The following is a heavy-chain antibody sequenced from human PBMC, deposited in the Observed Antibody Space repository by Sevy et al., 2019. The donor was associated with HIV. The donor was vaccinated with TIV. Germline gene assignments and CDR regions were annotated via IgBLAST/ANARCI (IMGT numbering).Heavy chain of an antibody. D-gene: IGHD2-21*02. V-gene: IGHV4-38-2*01. J-gene: IGHJ6*02. CDR1: NFSISSGYY. Sequence: SETLSLTCGVSNFSISSGYYWGWIRQTPGKGLEWIGNTYHGGSTYYNPSLKSRVAISVDTSTNKLSLRLSSVTAADTAVYYCARQRGSDRLDYYGMDVWGQGTTVTVSS. CDR2: TYHGGST. CDR3: ARQRGSDRLDYYGMDV.